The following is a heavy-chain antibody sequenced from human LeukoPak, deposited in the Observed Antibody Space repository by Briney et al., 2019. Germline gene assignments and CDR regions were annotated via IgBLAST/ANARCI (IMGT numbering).Heavy chain of an antibody. CDR3: ARSSGSYGDNWFDP. D-gene: IGHD1-26*01. CDR2: ISSTGGST. Sequence: GGSLRLSCAASGFTFANYAMSWVRQAPGKGLEWVSTISSTGGSTYYADSVKGRFTISRDNSKNTLYLQMNSLRAEDTAVYYCARSSGSYGDNWFDPWGQGTLVTVSS. V-gene: IGHV3-23*01. CDR1: GFTFANYA. J-gene: IGHJ5*02.